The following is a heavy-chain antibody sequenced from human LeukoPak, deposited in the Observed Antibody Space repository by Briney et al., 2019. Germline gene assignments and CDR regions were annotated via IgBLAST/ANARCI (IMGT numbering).Heavy chain of an antibody. Sequence: SQTLSLTCTVSGGSISSGSYYWSWIRQPPGKGLEWIGYIYYSGSTNYNPSLKSRVTISVDTSKNQFSLKLSSVTAADTAVYYCARDGWIAARFVDYWGQGTLVTVSS. CDR2: IYYSGST. D-gene: IGHD6-6*01. J-gene: IGHJ4*02. V-gene: IGHV4-61*01. CDR1: GGSISSGSYY. CDR3: ARDGWIAARFVDY.